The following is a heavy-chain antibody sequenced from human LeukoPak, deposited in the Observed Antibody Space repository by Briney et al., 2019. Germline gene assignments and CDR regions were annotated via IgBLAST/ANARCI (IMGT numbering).Heavy chain of an antibody. CDR2: ISAYNGNT. D-gene: IGHD5-24*01. V-gene: IGHV1-18*01. J-gene: IGHJ4*02. Sequence: ASVNLSCKASGYTFTSYGISWVRQAPGQGLEWMGWISAYNGNTNYAQKPQGRVTMTTDPSTSTAYMALRSLRSDDTAVYYCARDSRDGYNSFDYWGQGTLVTVSS. CDR1: GYTFTSYG. CDR3: ARDSRDGYNSFDY.